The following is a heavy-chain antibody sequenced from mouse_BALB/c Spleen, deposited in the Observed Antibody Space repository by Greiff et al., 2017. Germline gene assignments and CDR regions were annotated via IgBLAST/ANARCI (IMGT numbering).Heavy chain of an antibody. CDR2: ISYDGSN. J-gene: IGHJ4*01. CDR1: GYSITSGYY. CDR3: ASSQLGHAMDY. Sequence: DVKLQESGPGLVKPSQSLSLTCSVTGYSITSGYYWNWIRQFPGNKLEWMGYISYDGSNNYNPSLKNRISITRDTSKNQFFLKLNSVTTEDTATYYCASSQLGHAMDYWGQGTSVTVSS. D-gene: IGHD4-1*02. V-gene: IGHV3-6*02.